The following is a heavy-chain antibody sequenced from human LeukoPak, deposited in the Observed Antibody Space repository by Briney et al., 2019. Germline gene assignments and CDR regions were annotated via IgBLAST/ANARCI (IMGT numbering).Heavy chain of an antibody. V-gene: IGHV3-30*02. Sequence: PGGSLRLSCAASGFTFSSYGMHCVRQAPGKGLEWVAFIRYDGSNKYYADSVKGRFTISRDNSKNTLYLQMNSLRAEDTAVYYCAKDLYGGIVALDYWGQGTLVTVSS. CDR3: AKDLYGGIVALDY. CDR1: GFTFSSYG. J-gene: IGHJ4*02. D-gene: IGHD4-23*01. CDR2: IRYDGSNK.